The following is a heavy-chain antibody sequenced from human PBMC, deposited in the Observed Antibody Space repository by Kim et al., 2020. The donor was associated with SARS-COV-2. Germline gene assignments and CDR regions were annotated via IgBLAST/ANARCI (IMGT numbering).Heavy chain of an antibody. Sequence: TYYADSVKGRFTISRDNSKNTLYLQMNSLRAEDTAVYYCAELIAAAGTGYWGQGTLVTVSS. CDR2: T. CDR3: AELIAAAGTGY. J-gene: IGHJ4*02. V-gene: IGHV3-23*01. D-gene: IGHD6-13*01.